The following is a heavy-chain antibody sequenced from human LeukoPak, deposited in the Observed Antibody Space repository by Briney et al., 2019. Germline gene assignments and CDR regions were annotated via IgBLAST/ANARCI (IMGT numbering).Heavy chain of an antibody. V-gene: IGHV3-33*01. J-gene: IGHJ4*02. CDR2: IWYDGSNK. D-gene: IGHD6-19*01. CDR3: ARGYSSGWYRYYFDY. CDR1: GFTFSSYG. Sequence: PGGSLRLSCAASGFTFSSYGMHWVRQAPGKGLEWVAVIWYDGSNKYYADSVKGRFTISRDNSKNTLYLQMNSLRAEDTAVYYCARGYSSGWYRYYFDYWGQGTLVTVSS.